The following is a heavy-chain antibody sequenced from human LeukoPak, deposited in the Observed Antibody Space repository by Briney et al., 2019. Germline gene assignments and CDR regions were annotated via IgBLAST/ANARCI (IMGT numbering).Heavy chain of an antibody. D-gene: IGHD3-3*01. CDR1: GGSISSSSYY. CDR2: IYYSGST. CDR3: ARTQEYDFWRAPTGAFDI. V-gene: IGHV4-39*01. Sequence: SETLSLTCTVSGGSISSSSYYWGWIRQPPGMGLEWIGSIYYSGSTYYNPSLKSRVTISVDTSKNQFSLKLSSVTAADTAVYYFARTQEYDFWRAPTGAFDIWGQGTMVTVSS. J-gene: IGHJ3*02.